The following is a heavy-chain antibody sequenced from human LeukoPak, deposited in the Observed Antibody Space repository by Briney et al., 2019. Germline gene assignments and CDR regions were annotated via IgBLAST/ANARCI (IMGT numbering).Heavy chain of an antibody. CDR1: GYTFTGYY. CDR3: ARVCTGGDCYPLYYFDY. V-gene: IGHV1-2*02. CDR2: INPNSGGT. Sequence: ASVKVSCKASGYTFTGYYMHWVRQAPGQGLERMGWINPNSGGTNYAQKFQGRVTMTRDTSISTAYMGLSRLRSDDTAVYYCARVCTGGDCYPLYYFDYWGQGTLVTVSS. D-gene: IGHD2-21*02. J-gene: IGHJ4*02.